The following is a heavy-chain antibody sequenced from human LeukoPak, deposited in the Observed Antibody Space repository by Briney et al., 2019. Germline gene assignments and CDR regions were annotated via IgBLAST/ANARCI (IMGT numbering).Heavy chain of an antibody. V-gene: IGHV3-23*01. CDR3: AKDGGSYSANYGGAAESDN. J-gene: IGHJ4*02. Sequence: GGSLRLSCAASGFTFSSYAMTWVRQAPGKGLEWVSAVSGYGGRSYYADSVKGRFTIYRDNSKNTLYLQMNSLRAEDTAVYYCAKDGGSYSANYGGAAESDNWGQGTLVTVSS. CDR2: VSGYGGRS. CDR1: GFTFSSYA. D-gene: IGHD1-26*01.